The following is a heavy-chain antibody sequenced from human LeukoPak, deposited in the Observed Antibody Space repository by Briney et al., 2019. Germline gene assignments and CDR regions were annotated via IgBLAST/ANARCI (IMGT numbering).Heavy chain of an antibody. J-gene: IGHJ4*02. D-gene: IGHD3-10*01. V-gene: IGHV5-51*01. CDR1: GYSFTSYW. CDR2: IYPGDSDT. Sequence: GESLKISXKGSGYSFTSYWIGWVLQMPGKGLGWIGIIYPGDSDTRYSPSLQGQVTISADKAISTAYLQWSSLKASDTAMYYCARQFDYYGSGSYYNPGHFDYWGQGTLVTVSS. CDR3: ARQFDYYGSGSYYNPGHFDY.